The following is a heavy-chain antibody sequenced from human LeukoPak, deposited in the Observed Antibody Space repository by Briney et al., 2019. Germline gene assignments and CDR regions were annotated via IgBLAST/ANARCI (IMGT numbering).Heavy chain of an antibody. J-gene: IGHJ1*01. D-gene: IGHD6-13*01. V-gene: IGHV4-4*02. CDR2: ISLSGLT. CDR3: ARAGVAAAGTFQH. CDR1: GGSISSTNW. Sequence: PSETLSLTCGVSGGSISSTNWWSWVRQPPGQGLEWIGEISLSGLTNYNPSLKSRVTISVDTSKNQFSLKLSSVTAADTAVYYCARAGVAAAGTFQHWGQGTLVTVSS.